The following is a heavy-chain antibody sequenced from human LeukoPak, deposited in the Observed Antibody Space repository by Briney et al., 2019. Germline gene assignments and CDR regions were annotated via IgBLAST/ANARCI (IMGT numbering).Heavy chain of an antibody. CDR3: ARVAYYDFWSGYSPYNWFDP. Sequence: SEXXSLTCTVSGGSISSYYWSWIRQPPGKGLEWIGYIYYSGSTNYNPSLTSRVTISVDTSKKQFSLKLRSVTAADTAVYYCARVAYYDFWSGYSPYNWFDPWGQGTLVTVSS. CDR1: GGSISSYY. D-gene: IGHD3-3*01. V-gene: IGHV4-59*01. CDR2: IYYSGST. J-gene: IGHJ5*02.